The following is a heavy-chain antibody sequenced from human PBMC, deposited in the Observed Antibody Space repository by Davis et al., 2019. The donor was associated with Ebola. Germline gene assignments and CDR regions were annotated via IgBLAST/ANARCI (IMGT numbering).Heavy chain of an antibody. CDR3: ARDSGWSGVVS. CDR1: GIPFDNYW. D-gene: IGHD6-19*01. CDR2: IKQDGSEK. J-gene: IGHJ5*01. Sequence: PGGSLRLSCVVSGIPFDNYWMNWVRQAPGKGLEWVAIIKQDGSEKYYVDSVRGRFSISRDNAKNSVYLQMNSLRAEDTAVYYCARDSGWSGVVSWGQGTLVTVSS. V-gene: IGHV3-7*03.